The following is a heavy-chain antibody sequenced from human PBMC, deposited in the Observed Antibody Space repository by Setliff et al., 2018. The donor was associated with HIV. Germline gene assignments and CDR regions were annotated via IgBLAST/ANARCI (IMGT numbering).Heavy chain of an antibody. Sequence: SETLSLTCTVSGGSISSSYWNWVRQPAGKGLEWIGRIYPDGRTNINSSLKSRVTMSLDTSRNQFSLKLTSVTAADTAVYYCARDQSYTFGGAPGAFDIWGLGTMVTVSS. CDR1: GGSISSSY. V-gene: IGHV4-4*07. CDR3: ARDQSYTFGGAPGAFDI. J-gene: IGHJ3*02. D-gene: IGHD3-16*01. CDR2: IYPDGRT.